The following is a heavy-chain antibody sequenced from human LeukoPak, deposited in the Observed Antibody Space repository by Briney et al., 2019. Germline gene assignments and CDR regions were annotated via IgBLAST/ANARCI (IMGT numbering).Heavy chain of an antibody. J-gene: IGHJ4*02. Sequence: PGGSPRLSCAASGFTFSSYAMSWVRQAPGKGLEWVSAISGSGGSTYYADSVKGRFTISRDNSKNTLYLQMNSLRAEDTAVYYCAKQRGQWLVIDYWGQGTLVTVSS. CDR3: AKQRGQWLVIDY. D-gene: IGHD6-19*01. CDR2: ISGSGGST. V-gene: IGHV3-23*01. CDR1: GFTFSSYA.